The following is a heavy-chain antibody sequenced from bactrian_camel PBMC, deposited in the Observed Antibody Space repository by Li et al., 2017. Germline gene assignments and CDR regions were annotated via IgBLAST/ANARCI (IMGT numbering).Heavy chain of an antibody. Sequence: VQLVESGGGLVQPGGSLSLSWAASGFTFSSYDMSWVRQAPGKGLEWVSAIIKGGDSTYYADSVKGRFTISRDNAKATLYLQMNSLTPEDTATYYCQASLGKTFCSETYFTGRVRPIFGFSGHGTQVTVS. V-gene: IGHV3S40*01. CDR3: QASLGKTFCSETYFTGRVRPIFGF. CDR2: IIKGGDST. CDR1: GFTFSSYD. J-gene: IGHJ6*01. D-gene: IGHD2*01.